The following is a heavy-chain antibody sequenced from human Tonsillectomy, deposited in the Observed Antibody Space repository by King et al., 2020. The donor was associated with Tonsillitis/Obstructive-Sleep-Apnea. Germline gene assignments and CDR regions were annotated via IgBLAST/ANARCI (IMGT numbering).Heavy chain of an antibody. V-gene: IGHV1-18*01. J-gene: IGHJ4*02. D-gene: IGHD3-22*01. CDR2: ISAYNGDT. Sequence: VQLVQSGAEVKKPGASVKVSCKASGYTFTTYGISWVRQAPGQGLEWMGWISAYNGDTNYAQKLQDRVTMTTDTSTSTAYMEVRSLRSDDTAVYYCARDSRSHYYDTSGYYTFEYWGRGPLVTVSS. CDR3: ARDSRSHYYDTSGYYTFEY. CDR1: GYTFTTYG.